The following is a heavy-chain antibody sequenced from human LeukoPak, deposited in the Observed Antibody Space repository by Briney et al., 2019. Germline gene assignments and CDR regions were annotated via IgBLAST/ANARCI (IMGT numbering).Heavy chain of an antibody. V-gene: IGHV3-7*04. CDR2: IKQDGSEK. J-gene: IGHJ4*02. D-gene: IGHD6-19*01. CDR3: VGGYGWLPDY. Sequence: PGGSLRLSCTASGFTFSSHSMSWVRQVPGKGLEWVANIKQDGSEKKYVDSVKGRFTISRDNAKNSVYLQMNSLRVDDTAVYYCVGGYGWLPDYWGQGALVTVSS. CDR1: GFTFSSHS.